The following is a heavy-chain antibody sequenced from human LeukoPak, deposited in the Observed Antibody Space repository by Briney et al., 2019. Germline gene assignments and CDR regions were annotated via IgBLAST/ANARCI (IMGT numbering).Heavy chain of an antibody. CDR2: IYHRGTT. V-gene: IGHV4-38-2*01. D-gene: IGHD1-1*01. CDR1: GYSIRSGYY. J-gene: IGHJ6*03. Sequence: SEILSLTCGVSGYSIRSGYYWAWFRQSPGKGLEWFGSIYHRGTTPYNPSIKSRVTKSVDPSKNHLSLELTSVTGADTAVYFCARAPSGIATTGNYYYYYYMDVWGKGTTVTVSS. CDR3: ARAPSGIATTGNYYYYYYMDV.